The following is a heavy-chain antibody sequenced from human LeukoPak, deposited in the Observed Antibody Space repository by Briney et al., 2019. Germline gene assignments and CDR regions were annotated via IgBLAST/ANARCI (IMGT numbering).Heavy chain of an antibody. Sequence: GETLRLSCAASGFTFSGSAMHWVRQASGTGLEWFGRIRSKANSYATAYAPSVKGRFTISRDDSKNTAYLQMNSLKTEDTAVYYCTTRIPQDAFDIWGQGTMVTVSS. CDR3: TTRIPQDAFDI. V-gene: IGHV3-73*01. CDR1: GFTFSGSA. CDR2: IRSKANSYAT. J-gene: IGHJ3*02.